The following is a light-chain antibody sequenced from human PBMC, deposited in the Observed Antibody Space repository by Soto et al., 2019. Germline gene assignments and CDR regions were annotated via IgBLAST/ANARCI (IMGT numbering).Light chain of an antibody. CDR3: QQYNKWPLFT. CDR2: GAS. J-gene: IGKJ3*01. Sequence: EILMTQSPATLSVSPGERATLSCRASQSVGNNLAWYQQRPAQAPRLLIYGASTRATGTPARFRGSGSGTEFTLTINSLQSEDFALYYCQQYNKWPLFTFGPGTRVDI. V-gene: IGKV3-15*01. CDR1: QSVGNN.